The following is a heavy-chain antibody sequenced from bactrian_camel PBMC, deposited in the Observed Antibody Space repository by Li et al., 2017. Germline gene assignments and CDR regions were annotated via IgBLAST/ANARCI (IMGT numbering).Heavy chain of an antibody. V-gene: IGHV3S60*01. CDR1: GPAYKC. CDR2: IEFDEGTT. CDR3: VAGYCPFGGIRPEDFHY. J-gene: IGHJ4*01. Sequence: HVQLVESGGGLVQAGGSLRLSCAASGPAYKCMGWLRQAPGKELEMVARIEFDEGTTRYADSAKGRFTVSYEENKRSAHLQMNSLKPEDSAMYICVAGYCPFGGIRPEDFHYRGQGTQVTVS. D-gene: IGHD2*01.